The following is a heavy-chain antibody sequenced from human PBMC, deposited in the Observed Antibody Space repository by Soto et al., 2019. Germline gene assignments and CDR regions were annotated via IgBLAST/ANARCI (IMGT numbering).Heavy chain of an antibody. J-gene: IGHJ6*02. CDR3: ARDSGDDFWSGYTYGMDV. CDR2: ISPSSGST. V-gene: IGHV1-18*01. Sequence: ASVKVSCKASGYTFTSYGISWVRQAPGQGLEWMGIISPSSGSTNYAQKLQGRVTMTRDTSTSTVYMELSSLRSEDTAVYYCARDSGDDFWSGYTYGMDVWGQGTTVTVSS. CDR1: GYTFTSYG. D-gene: IGHD3-3*01.